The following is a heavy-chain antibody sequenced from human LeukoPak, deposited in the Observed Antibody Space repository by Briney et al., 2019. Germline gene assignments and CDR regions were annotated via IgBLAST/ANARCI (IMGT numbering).Heavy chain of an antibody. V-gene: IGHV4-59*02. CDR2: IYYTET. J-gene: IGHJ4*02. D-gene: IGHD7-27*01. CDR1: GGSVSDYY. CDR3: ATRKLGNDY. Sequence: SETLSLTCTVSGGSVSDYYWSWIRRSPGKGLEWIGYIYYTETSYNPSLKSRVTISADTSKNQFSLKLYSVTAADTAVYYCATRKLGNDYWGQGTLVTVSS.